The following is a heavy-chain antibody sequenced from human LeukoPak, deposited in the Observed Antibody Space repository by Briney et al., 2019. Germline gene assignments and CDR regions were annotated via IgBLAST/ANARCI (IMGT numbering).Heavy chain of an antibody. J-gene: IGHJ4*02. Sequence: SVKVSCKASGGTFGSYAISWVRQAPGQGLEWMGRIIPIFGTANYAQKFQGRVTITTDESTSTAYMELSSLRSEDTAVYYCARDRDGYNQFDYWGQGTLVTVSS. V-gene: IGHV1-69*05. CDR1: GGTFGSYA. CDR3: ARDRDGYNQFDY. D-gene: IGHD5-24*01. CDR2: IIPIFGTA.